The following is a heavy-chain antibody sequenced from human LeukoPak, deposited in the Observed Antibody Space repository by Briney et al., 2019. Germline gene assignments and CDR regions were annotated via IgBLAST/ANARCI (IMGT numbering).Heavy chain of an antibody. V-gene: IGHV3-11*04. D-gene: IGHD3-10*01. CDR2: ISNSGSSI. CDR3: VREGGSGSYSEY. J-gene: IGHJ4*02. CDR1: GFTFSDYY. Sequence: GRSLRLSCAASGFTFSDYYMNWVRQAPGKGLEWVSYISNSGSSIYYAGSVEGRFTVSRDNAKTSLYLQMNSLRAEDTAVYYCVREGGSGSYSEYWGQGTLVTVSS.